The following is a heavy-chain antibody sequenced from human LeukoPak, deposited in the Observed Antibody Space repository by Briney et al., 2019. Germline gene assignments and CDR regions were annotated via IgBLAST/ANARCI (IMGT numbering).Heavy chain of an antibody. CDR2: IYYSGST. D-gene: IGHD3-10*01. V-gene: IGHV4-39*01. CDR3: ARARGQSGVDC. CDR1: GGSISSSSYY. Sequence: SETLSLTCTVSGGSISSSSYYWGWIRQPPGKGLEWIGSIYYSGSTYYNPSLKSRVTISVDTSKNQFSLKLSSVTAADTAVYYCARARGQSGVDCWGQGTLVTVSS. J-gene: IGHJ4*02.